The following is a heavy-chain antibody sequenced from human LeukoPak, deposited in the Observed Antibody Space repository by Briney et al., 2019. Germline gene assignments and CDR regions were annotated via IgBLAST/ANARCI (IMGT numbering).Heavy chain of an antibody. CDR1: GYTFTVYY. V-gene: IGHV1-2*02. D-gene: IGHD6-13*01. CDR3: ATRSASIAAASPRAPIYYYYMDV. Sequence: ASVTVSFTGSGYTFTVYYMHWVRQAPGQGLEWMGWINPNSGGTNYSQKFQGRVTITRDTTISTAYMELSRLTSDDTAVYYCATRSASIAAASPRAPIYYYYMDVWGKVTTVTVSS. J-gene: IGHJ6*03. CDR2: INPNSGGT.